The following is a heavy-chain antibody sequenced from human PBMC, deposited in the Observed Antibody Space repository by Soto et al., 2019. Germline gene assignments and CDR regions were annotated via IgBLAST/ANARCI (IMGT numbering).Heavy chain of an antibody. Sequence: ASVKVSCKASGYTFTSYGISWVRQAPGQGLEWMGWISAYNGNTNYARKLQGRVTMTTDTSTSTAYMELRSLRSDDTAVYYCAREESTVTTQDAFDIWGQGTMVTVSS. D-gene: IGHD4-4*01. V-gene: IGHV1-18*01. J-gene: IGHJ3*02. CDR3: AREESTVTTQDAFDI. CDR2: ISAYNGNT. CDR1: GYTFTSYG.